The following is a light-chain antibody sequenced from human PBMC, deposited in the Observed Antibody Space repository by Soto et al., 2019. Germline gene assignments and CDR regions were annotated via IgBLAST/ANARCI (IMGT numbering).Light chain of an antibody. CDR3: SSYAGSTDYV. CDR2: EVT. Sequence: QCVLSQPGSGPASPGQSVTISCSGSISDAGGYHPFSWYQQHPGKAPKLMIYEVTKRPSGVPDRFAGSKSGNTASLTVSGLWAEDEADYYFSSYAGSTDYVYRTQTKVNVL. J-gene: IGLJ1*01. CDR1: ISDAGGYHP. V-gene: IGLV2-8*01.